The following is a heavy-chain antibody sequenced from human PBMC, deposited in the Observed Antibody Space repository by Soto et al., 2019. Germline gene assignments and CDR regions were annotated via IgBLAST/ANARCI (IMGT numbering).Heavy chain of an antibody. CDR2: IKQDGSEK. Sequence: GSLRLSCAASGFTFSSYWMSWVRQAPGKGLEWVANIKQDGSEKYYVDSVKGRFTISRDNAKNSLYLQMNSLRAEDTAVYYCARDRYSSSWDPPVYWGQGTLVTVSS. J-gene: IGHJ4*02. V-gene: IGHV3-7*01. D-gene: IGHD6-13*01. CDR3: ARDRYSSSWDPPVY. CDR1: GFTFSSYW.